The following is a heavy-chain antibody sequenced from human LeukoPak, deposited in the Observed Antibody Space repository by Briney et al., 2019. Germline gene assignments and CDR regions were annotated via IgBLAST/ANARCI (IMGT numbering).Heavy chain of an antibody. Sequence: SETLSLTCAVYGGSFSGYYWSWIRQPPGEGLEWIGEINHSGSTNYNPSLKSRVTISVDTSKIQFSLKLSSVTAADTAVYYCARLALQEVGATQTYYLDYWGQGTLVTVSS. J-gene: IGHJ4*02. CDR3: ARLALQEVGATQTYYLDY. CDR1: GGSFSGYY. CDR2: INHSGST. D-gene: IGHD1-26*01. V-gene: IGHV4-34*01.